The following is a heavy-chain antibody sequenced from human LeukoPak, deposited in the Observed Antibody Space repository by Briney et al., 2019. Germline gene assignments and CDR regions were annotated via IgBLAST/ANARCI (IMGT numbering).Heavy chain of an antibody. CDR2: INPNSGGT. J-gene: IGHJ6*04. Sequence: GASVTVSCKASGYTFTGYYMHWVRQAPGQGLEWMGWINPNSGGTNYAQKFQGWVTMTRDTSISTAYMELSRLRSDDTAVYYCAREYVVPAYYYYGMDVWGKGTTVTVSS. CDR3: AREYVVPAYYYYGMDV. D-gene: IGHD2-2*01. V-gene: IGHV1-2*04. CDR1: GYTFTGYY.